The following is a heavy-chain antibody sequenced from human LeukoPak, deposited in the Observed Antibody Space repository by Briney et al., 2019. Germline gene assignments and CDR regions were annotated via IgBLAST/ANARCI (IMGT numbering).Heavy chain of an antibody. CDR2: MYNSGNT. J-gene: IGHJ4*02. V-gene: IGHV4-59*01. CDR3: ARKGGDY. CDR1: GASISSYH. D-gene: IGHD2-15*01. Sequence: PSETLSLTCTVSGASISSYHWSWIRQPPGKGLEWIGYMYNSGNTNYNPSLKSRVTMSLDTSKNQFSLKLSSVTAADTAIYYCARKGGDYWGQGTLVIVSS.